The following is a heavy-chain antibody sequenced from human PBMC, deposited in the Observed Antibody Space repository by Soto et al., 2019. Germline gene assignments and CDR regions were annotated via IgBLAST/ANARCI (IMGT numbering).Heavy chain of an antibody. Sequence: TLSLTCIVSGESISSSSYYWGWIRQRPGKGLEWIGSIYYSGRTYYNPSFKSRVTISIDTSKNQFSLKLSSVTATDTAVYYCARQRTTVVTQAYFDHWGQGALVTVSS. CDR1: GESISSSSYY. D-gene: IGHD2-21*02. CDR3: ARQRTTVVTQAYFDH. CDR2: IYYSGRT. J-gene: IGHJ4*02. V-gene: IGHV4-39*01.